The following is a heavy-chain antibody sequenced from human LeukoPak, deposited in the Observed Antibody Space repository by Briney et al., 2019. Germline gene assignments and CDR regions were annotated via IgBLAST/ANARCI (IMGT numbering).Heavy chain of an antibody. CDR3: ARDGEYCSSTSCSWHYGMDV. D-gene: IGHD2-2*01. V-gene: IGHV1-69*13. CDR2: IIPIFGTA. Sequence: AASVKVSCKASGGTFSSYAISWVRQAPGQGLEWMGGIIPIFGTANYAQKFQGRVTTTADESTSAAYMELSSLRSEDTAVYYCARDGEYCSSTSCSWHYGMDVWGKGTTVTVSS. J-gene: IGHJ6*04. CDR1: GGTFSSYA.